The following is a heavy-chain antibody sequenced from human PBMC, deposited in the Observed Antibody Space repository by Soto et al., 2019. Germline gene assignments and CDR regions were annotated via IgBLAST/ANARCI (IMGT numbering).Heavy chain of an antibody. CDR3: ARFAPSRPIAVAGTAVSDY. CDR1: GGTFSSYA. V-gene: IGHV1-69*13. D-gene: IGHD6-19*01. CDR2: IIPIFGTA. J-gene: IGHJ4*02. Sequence: GASVKVSCKASGGTFSSYAISWVRQAPGQGLEWMGGIIPIFGTANYAQKFQGRVTITADESTSTAYMELSSLRSEDTAVYYCARFAPSRPIAVAGTAVSDYWGQGTLVTVSS.